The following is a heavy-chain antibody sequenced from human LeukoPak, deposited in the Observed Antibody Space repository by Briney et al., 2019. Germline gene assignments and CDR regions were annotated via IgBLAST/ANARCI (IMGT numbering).Heavy chain of an antibody. V-gene: IGHV4-39*01. J-gene: IGHJ4*02. CDR3: ARRGYSSGPYFDY. D-gene: IGHD6-19*01. CDR1: GGSISSSSYY. CDR2: IYYSGST. Sequence: SETLSLTCTVSGGSISSSSYYWGWIRQPPGKGLEWIGNIYYSGSTYYNPSLKSRVTISVDTSKNRFSLKLSSVTAADTAVYYCARRGYSSGPYFDYWGQGTLVTVSS.